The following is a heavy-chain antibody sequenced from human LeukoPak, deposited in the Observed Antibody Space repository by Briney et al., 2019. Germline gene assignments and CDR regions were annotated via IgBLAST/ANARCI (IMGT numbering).Heavy chain of an antibody. V-gene: IGHV3-48*03. CDR1: GFTFSSYE. D-gene: IGHD2-15*01. CDR3: ARGFGNCSGGSCYSLFDY. CDR2: ISSSGSTI. Sequence: GGSLRLSCAASGFTFSSYEMNWVRQAPGKGLEWVSYISSSGSTIYYADSVKGRFTISRDNAKNSLYLQMNSLRAEDTAVYYCARGFGNCSGGSCYSLFDYWGQGTLVTVPS. J-gene: IGHJ4*02.